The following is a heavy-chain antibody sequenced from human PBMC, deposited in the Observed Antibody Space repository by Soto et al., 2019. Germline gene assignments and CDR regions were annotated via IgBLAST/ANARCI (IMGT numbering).Heavy chain of an antibody. D-gene: IGHD3-10*01. CDR2: IMGDGREGEN. CDR1: GFNFPFYG. V-gene: IGHV3-7*05. CDR3: SRDHYGSGAI. Sequence: EVQLVESGGGLVQPGGSLRLSCAASGFNFPFYGMTWVRQAPGKGLEWVASIMGDGREGENYYVDSVKGRFTIPRDNAKSSLYLQMSSLRAEDTAIYFCSRDHYGSGAIWGQGTPVIVSS. J-gene: IGHJ4*02.